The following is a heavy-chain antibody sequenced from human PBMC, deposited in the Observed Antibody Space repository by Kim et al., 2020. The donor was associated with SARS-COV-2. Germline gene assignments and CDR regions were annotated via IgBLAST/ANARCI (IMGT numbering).Heavy chain of an antibody. D-gene: IGHD3-10*01. J-gene: IGHJ5*02. CDR3: ARLWELLWFGELNWFDP. CDR1: GGSISSSSYY. Sequence: SETLSLTCTVSGGSISSSSYYWGWIRQPPGKGLEWIGSIYYSGSTYYNPSLKSRVTISVDTSKNQFSLKLSSVTAADTAVYYCARLWELLWFGELNWFDPWGQGTLVTVSS. V-gene: IGHV4-39*01. CDR2: IYYSGST.